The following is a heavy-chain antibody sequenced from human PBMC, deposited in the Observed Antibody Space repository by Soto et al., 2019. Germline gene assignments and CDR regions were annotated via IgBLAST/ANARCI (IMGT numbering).Heavy chain of an antibody. Sequence: SETLSLTCTVSGGSISSSSYYWGWIRQTPGKGLEWIGSIYYSGSTYYNPSLKSRVTISVDTSKNQFSLKLSSVTAADTAVYYCARQVFYDSAARQLSLYYFDYWGQGTLVTVSS. CDR3: ARQVFYDSAARQLSLYYFDY. CDR1: GGSISSSSYY. D-gene: IGHD6-6*01. CDR2: IYYSGST. V-gene: IGHV4-39*01. J-gene: IGHJ4*02.